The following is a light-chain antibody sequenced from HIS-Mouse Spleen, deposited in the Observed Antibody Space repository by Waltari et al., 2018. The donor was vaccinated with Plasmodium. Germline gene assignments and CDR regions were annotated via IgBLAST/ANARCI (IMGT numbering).Light chain of an antibody. CDR2: DFS. CDR1: SSDVVGHNY. V-gene: IGLV2-11*01. CDR3: CSYAGSYTYV. Sequence: QSALTQPRSVSGSPGQSVTIPCTGTSSDVVGHNYVSWYQQPPGKAPKLMIYDFSKRPSGVPDRFSGSKSGNTASLTISGLQAEDEADYYCCSYAGSYTYVFGTGTKVTVL. J-gene: IGLJ1*01.